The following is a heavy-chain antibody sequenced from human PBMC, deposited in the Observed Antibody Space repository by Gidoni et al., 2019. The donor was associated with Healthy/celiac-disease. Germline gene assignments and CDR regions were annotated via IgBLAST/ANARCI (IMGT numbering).Heavy chain of an antibody. V-gene: IGHV3-21*01. CDR2: ISSSSSYI. D-gene: IGHD6-13*01. Sequence: EVQLVESGGGLVKPGGSLRLSCAASGFTFSSYSMNWVRQAPGKGLEWVSSISSSSSYIYYADSVKGRFTISRDNAKNSLYLQMNSLRAEDTAVYYCARESSSWYSDYYYGMDVWGQGTTVTVSS. CDR3: ARESSSWYSDYYYGMDV. J-gene: IGHJ6*02. CDR1: GFTFSSYS.